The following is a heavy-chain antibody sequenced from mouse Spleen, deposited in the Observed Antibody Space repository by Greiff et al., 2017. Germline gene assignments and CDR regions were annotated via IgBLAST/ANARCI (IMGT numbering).Heavy chain of an antibody. D-gene: IGHD3-1*01. CDR1: GFTFSSYG. CDR2: ISSGGSYT. V-gene: IGHV5-6*01. J-gene: IGHJ2*01. Sequence: EVQVVESGGDLVKPGGSLKLSCAASGFTFSSYGMSWVRQTPDKRLEWVATISSGGSYTYYPDSVKGRFTISRDNAKNTLYLQMSSLKSEDTAMYYCARRGSSGYVDYWGQGTTLTVSS. CDR3: ARRGSSGYVDY.